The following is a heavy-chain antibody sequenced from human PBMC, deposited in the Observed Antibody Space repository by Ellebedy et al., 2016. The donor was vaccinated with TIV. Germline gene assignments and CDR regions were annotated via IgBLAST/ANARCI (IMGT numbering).Heavy chain of an antibody. CDR2: ISSSSSYI. V-gene: IGHV3-21*01. D-gene: IGHD2-2*01. J-gene: IGHJ5*02. Sequence: GESLKISXAASGFTFSSYSMNWVRQAPGKGLEWVSSISSSSSYIYYADSVKGRFTISRDNAKNSLYLQMNSLRAEDTAVYYCARDRIVVVPGLFDPWGQGTLVTVSS. CDR1: GFTFSSYS. CDR3: ARDRIVVVPGLFDP.